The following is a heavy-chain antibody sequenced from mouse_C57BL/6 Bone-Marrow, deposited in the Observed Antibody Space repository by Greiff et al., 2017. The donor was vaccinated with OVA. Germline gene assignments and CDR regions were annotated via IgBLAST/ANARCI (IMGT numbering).Heavy chain of an antibody. V-gene: IGHV1-63*01. J-gene: IGHJ2*01. D-gene: IGHD2-2*01. CDR1: GYTFTNYW. CDR3: ARGVTYYFDD. CDR2: IYPGGGYT. Sequence: QVQLKESGAELVRPGPSVKMSCKASGYTFTNYWIGWAKQRPGHGLEWIGDIYPGGGYTNYNEKFKGKATLTADKTSSTAYMQFSSLTSEESAINYCARGVTYYFDDWGQGTTLTVSS.